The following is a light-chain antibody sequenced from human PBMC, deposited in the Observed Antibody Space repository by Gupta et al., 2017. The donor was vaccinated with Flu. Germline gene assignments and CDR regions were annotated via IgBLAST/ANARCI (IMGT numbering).Light chain of an antibody. J-gene: IGKJ2*01. V-gene: IGKV3-11*01. CDR2: EAS. CDR3: QQRCEVQRYT. Sequence: EVVLTQSRATLSLSPGERAVLSCRASQSVSPSLARHQQTPGQGPRLGTQEASRGAVGIPARFRGSGSGTYFTLTISTLETEDFAVYYCQQRCEVQRYTFGQGTKLEI. CDR1: QSVSPS.